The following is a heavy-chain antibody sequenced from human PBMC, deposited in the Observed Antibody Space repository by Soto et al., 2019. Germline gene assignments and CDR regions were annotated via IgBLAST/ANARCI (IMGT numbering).Heavy chain of an antibody. CDR3: VRIRYQLPSSVLWLDP. Sequence: LSLTCAVYGGFLSESYWTWIRQPPGKGLEWIGEINHVGGTNYNPSLKSRVAMSVDTSQNQFSLRLISVTAADTAMYFCVRIRYQLPSSVLWLDPWGQGTPVTVSS. D-gene: IGHD3-16*01. V-gene: IGHV4-34*01. J-gene: IGHJ5*02. CDR1: GGFLSESY. CDR2: INHVGGT.